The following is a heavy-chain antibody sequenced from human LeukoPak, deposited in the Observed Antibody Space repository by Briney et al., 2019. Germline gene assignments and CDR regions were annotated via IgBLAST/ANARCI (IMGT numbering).Heavy chain of an antibody. V-gene: IGHV1-69*05. J-gene: IGHJ6*03. CDR2: IIPIFGTA. D-gene: IGHD3-3*01. CDR3: ASGLNDFWSGYYQDYYYYYYMDV. CDR1: GYTFTSYG. Sequence: SVKVSCKASGYTFTSYGISWVRQAPGQGLEWMGGIIPIFGTANYAQKFQGRVTITTDESTSTAYMELSSLRSEDTAVYYCASGLNDFWSGYYQDYYYYYYMDVRGKGTTVTVSS.